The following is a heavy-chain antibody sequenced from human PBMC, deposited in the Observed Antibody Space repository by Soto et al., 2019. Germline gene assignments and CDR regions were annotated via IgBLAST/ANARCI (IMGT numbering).Heavy chain of an antibody. D-gene: IGHD1-26*01. Sequence: LRLSCXASCFTFSSNYMIWVLQAPGKGLEWVSVIYSGGSTYYADSVKGRFSISRDNSKNTLYLQMNSLRAEDTAVYYCARIVGDTYRFIDFWGQGTLVTVSS. CDR3: ARIVGDTYRFIDF. V-gene: IGHV3-53*01. CDR2: IYSGGST. CDR1: CFTFSSNY. J-gene: IGHJ4*02.